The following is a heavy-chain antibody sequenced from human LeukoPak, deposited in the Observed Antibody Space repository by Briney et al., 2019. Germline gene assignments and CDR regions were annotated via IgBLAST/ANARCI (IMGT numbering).Heavy chain of an antibody. CDR3: ARDRDIVATISSFDY. V-gene: IGHV1-69*04. J-gene: IGHJ4*02. CDR2: IIPILGIA. CDR1: GGTFISYA. D-gene: IGHD5-12*01. Sequence: ASVKVSCKASGGTFISYAISWVRQAPGQGREWMGRIIPILGIAKYAQKFQGRVTITADKSTSTAYMELSSLRSEDTAVYYCARDRDIVATISSFDYWGQGTLVTVSS.